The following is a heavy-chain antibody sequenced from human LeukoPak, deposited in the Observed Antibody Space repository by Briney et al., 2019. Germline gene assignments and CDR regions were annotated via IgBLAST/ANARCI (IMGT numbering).Heavy chain of an antibody. CDR1: GGTFSSYA. J-gene: IGHJ1*01. CDR2: ISAYNGNT. V-gene: IGHV1-18*01. Sequence: GASVKVSCKASGGTFSSYAISWVRQAPGQGLEWMGWISAYNGNTNYAQKLQGRVTMTTDTSTSTAYMELRSPRSDDTAVYYCAGDWNQAYFQHWGQGTLVTVSS. CDR3: AGDWNQAYFQH. D-gene: IGHD1-1*01.